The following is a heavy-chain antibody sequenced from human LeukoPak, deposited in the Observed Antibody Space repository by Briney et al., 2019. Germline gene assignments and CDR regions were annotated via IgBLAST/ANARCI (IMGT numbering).Heavy chain of an antibody. J-gene: IGHJ6*03. CDR2: ISGSGGST. D-gene: IGHD3-3*01. Sequence: GGSLRLSCAASGFTFSSYAMSWVRQAPGKGLEWVSAISGSGGSTYYADSVKGRFTISRDNSKNTLYLQMNSLRAEDTAVYYCAKATPTIYYDFWSGADYYYYYYMDVWGKGTTVTVSS. CDR1: GFTFSSYA. CDR3: AKATPTIYYDFWSGADYYYYYYMDV. V-gene: IGHV3-23*01.